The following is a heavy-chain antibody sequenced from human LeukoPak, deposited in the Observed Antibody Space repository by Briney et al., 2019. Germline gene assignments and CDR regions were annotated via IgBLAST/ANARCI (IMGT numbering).Heavy chain of an antibody. CDR3: AKDRAVYYYDSNYGMDV. D-gene: IGHD3-22*01. Sequence: GGSLRLSCAASGFTFSSYGMHWVRQAPGKGLEWVAVIWYDGSNKNHADSVKGRFTISRDNSKNTLYLQMNSLRAEDTAVYYCAKDRAVYYYDSNYGMDVWGQGTTVTVSS. CDR2: IWYDGSNK. V-gene: IGHV3-33*06. CDR1: GFTFSSYG. J-gene: IGHJ6*02.